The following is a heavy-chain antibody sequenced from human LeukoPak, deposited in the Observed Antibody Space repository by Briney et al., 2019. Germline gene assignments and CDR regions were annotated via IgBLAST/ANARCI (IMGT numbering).Heavy chain of an antibody. J-gene: IGHJ4*02. Sequence: GGSLRLSCVASGLIFSSHAMSWVRQAPGKGLEWVSVISGSGESTHYADSVKGRFTISRDNSKNTLYLQMNSLRVEDTAVYYCAKDYWGWSRVNWGQGTLVTVSS. CDR2: ISGSGEST. CDR1: GLIFSSHA. V-gene: IGHV3-23*01. CDR3: AKDYWGWSRVN. D-gene: IGHD3-16*01.